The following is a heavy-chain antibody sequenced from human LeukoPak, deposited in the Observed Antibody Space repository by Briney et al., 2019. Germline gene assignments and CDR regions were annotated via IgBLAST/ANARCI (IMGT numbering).Heavy chain of an antibody. V-gene: IGHV1-2*02. D-gene: IGHD6-19*01. CDR2: INPNSGGT. CDR3: ARQEIAVAGRDAFDI. CDR1: GYTFTGYY. Sequence: ASVKVSCKASGYTFTGYYMHWVRQAPGQGLEWMGWINPNSGGTNYAQKFQGRVTMTRDTSISTAYMELSRLRSDDTAVYYCARQEIAVAGRDAFDIWGQGTMVTVSS. J-gene: IGHJ3*02.